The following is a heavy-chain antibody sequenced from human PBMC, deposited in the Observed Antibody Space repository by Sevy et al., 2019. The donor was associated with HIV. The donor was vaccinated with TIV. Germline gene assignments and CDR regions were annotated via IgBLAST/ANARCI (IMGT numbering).Heavy chain of an antibody. CDR1: GYTFTRYY. V-gene: IGHV1-46*03. CDR2: INPSAGSI. J-gene: IGHJ4*02. CDR3: TRDRVAGPATEGDFDY. Sequence: ASVKVSCKASGYTFTRYYIHWVRQAPGQGLEWMGIINPSAGSISYAQKFQGRVTMTRDTSTSTVYMELSSLRSEDTAIYYCTRDRVAGPATEGDFDYWGQGTLVTVSS.